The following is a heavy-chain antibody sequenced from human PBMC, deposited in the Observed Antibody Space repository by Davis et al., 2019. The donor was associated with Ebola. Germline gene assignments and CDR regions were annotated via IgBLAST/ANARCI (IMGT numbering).Heavy chain of an antibody. J-gene: IGHJ4*02. Sequence: GESLKISCQASGYRFTSYWIGWVRQMPGKGLEWMGIIYPGDSDTRYSPSFQGHVTISADKSISTAYLQWSSLKASDTAMYYCARQSSRGRVFTVDWGQGTLVTVSS. D-gene: IGHD3-10*01. CDR2: IYPGDSDT. CDR3: ARQSSRGRVFTVD. V-gene: IGHV5-51*01. CDR1: GYRFTSYW.